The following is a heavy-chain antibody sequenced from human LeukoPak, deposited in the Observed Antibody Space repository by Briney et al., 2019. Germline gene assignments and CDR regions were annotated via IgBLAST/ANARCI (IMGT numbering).Heavy chain of an antibody. CDR3: ARVGWDKQDAFDI. V-gene: IGHV3-21*01. CDR2: ISSSSSYI. J-gene: IGHJ3*02. D-gene: IGHD6-19*01. Sequence: GGSLRLSCAASGFTFSTYSMSWVRQAPGKGLEWVSSISSSSSYIYYADSVKGRFTISRDNAKNSLYLQMNSLRAEDTAVYYCARVGWDKQDAFDIWGQGTMVTVSS. CDR1: GFTFSTYS.